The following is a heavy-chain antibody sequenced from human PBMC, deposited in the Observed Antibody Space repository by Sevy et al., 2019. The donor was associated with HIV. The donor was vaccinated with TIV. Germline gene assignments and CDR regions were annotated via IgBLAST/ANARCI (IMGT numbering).Heavy chain of an antibody. D-gene: IGHD6-13*01. V-gene: IGHV1-18*01. CDR1: GYTFTSYG. Sequence: ASVKVSCKASGYTFTSYGISWVRQAPGQGLEWMGWISAYNGNTNYVQKLQGRVTMTTDTSTSTAYMELRSLRSDDTAVYYCARDDLLTGYSSLNFDYWGQGTLVTVSS. CDR3: ARDDLLTGYSSLNFDY. CDR2: ISAYNGNT. J-gene: IGHJ4*02.